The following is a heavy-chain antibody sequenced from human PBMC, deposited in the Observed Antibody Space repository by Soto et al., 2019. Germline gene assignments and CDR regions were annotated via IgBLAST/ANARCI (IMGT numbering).Heavy chain of an antibody. V-gene: IGHV1-8*01. CDR3: ARGRTTRYCSSTSCYGGVSYYGMDV. Sequence: ASVKVCCKASGDTFTSYDINWVRQATGRGLEWMGWMNPNSGNTGYAQKFQGRVTMTRNTSISTAYMELSSLRSEDTAVYYCARGRTTRYCSSTSCYGGVSYYGMDVWGQGTTVTVSS. CDR2: MNPNSGNT. J-gene: IGHJ6*02. D-gene: IGHD2-2*01. CDR1: GDTFTSYD.